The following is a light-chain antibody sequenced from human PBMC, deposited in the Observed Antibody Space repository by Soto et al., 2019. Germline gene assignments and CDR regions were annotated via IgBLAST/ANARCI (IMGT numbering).Light chain of an antibody. V-gene: IGKV3-11*01. CDR1: QSVSRY. J-gene: IGKJ4*01. CDR2: DAS. Sequence: EIELTQSPATLSLAPGERATLSCMASQSVSRYLAWYQQKPGQAPRLLIYDASNRATGIPARFSGSGSGTDFTLTISSLEPEDFAVYYCQQRSNWPLTFGGGTKVDIK. CDR3: QQRSNWPLT.